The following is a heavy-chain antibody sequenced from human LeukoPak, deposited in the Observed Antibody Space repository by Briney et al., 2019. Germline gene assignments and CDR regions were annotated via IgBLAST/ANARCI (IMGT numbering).Heavy chain of an antibody. J-gene: IGHJ6*03. CDR3: ARADGSSSIDYYHLDV. CDR1: GYTFTIYN. D-gene: IGHD6-6*01. Sequence: ASVNVSCTTSGYTFTIYNINWVRQATGQGLEWMGWMNPNSGNTGYAQKFQGRLTITRNTSISTAYMELSSLRSEDTAIYYCARADGSSSIDYYHLDVWGKGTTVTVSS. V-gene: IGHV1-8*03. CDR2: MNPNSGNT.